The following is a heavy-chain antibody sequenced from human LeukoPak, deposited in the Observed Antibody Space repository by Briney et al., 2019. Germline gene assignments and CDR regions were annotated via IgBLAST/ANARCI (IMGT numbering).Heavy chain of an antibody. J-gene: IGHJ4*02. D-gene: IGHD5-12*01. CDR2: ISGSGGNT. V-gene: IGHV3-23*01. Sequence: GGSLRLSCAASGFTFSNYAMNWVRQAPGKGLEWVSSISGSGGNTYYADSVKGRFTISRDNSKNTLYLQMNRLRADDTAVYYCARGPSGYHNTGGQGTLVTVSS. CDR3: ARGPSGYHNT. CDR1: GFTFSNYA.